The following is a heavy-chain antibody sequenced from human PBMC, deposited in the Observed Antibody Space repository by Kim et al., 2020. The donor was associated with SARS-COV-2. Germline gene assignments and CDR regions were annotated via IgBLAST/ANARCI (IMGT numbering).Heavy chain of an antibody. CDR2: IKQDGTET. Sequence: GGSLRLSCAASGFTFSVHWMSWVRQAPGKGLEWVANIKQDGTETYHVDSVKGRFTISRDNAKNSLYLQMNSLRVEDTAVYFCVGDHWGPGDFWGQGTLVTVSS. CDR3: VGDHWGPGDF. D-gene: IGHD7-27*01. CDR1: GFTFSVHW. J-gene: IGHJ4*02. V-gene: IGHV3-7*01.